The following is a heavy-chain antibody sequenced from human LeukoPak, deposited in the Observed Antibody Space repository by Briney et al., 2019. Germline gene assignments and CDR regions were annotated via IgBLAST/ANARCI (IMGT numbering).Heavy chain of an antibody. V-gene: IGHV1-2*02. CDR2: INPNSGAT. CDR3: AKATSLVVPAADHYYYGLDV. Sequence: ASVKVSCKASGYTFTDYYMHWVRQAPGQGLEWMGWINPNSGATNYAQKFQGRVTMTRDTFISTAYMELSRLRSDDTAVYYCAKATSLVVPAADHYYYGLDVWGQGTTVTVSS. D-gene: IGHD2-2*01. CDR1: GYTFTDYY. J-gene: IGHJ6*02.